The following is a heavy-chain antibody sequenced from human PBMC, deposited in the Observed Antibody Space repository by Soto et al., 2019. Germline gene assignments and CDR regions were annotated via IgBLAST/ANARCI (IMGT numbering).Heavy chain of an antibody. CDR2: TYYSGST. D-gene: IGHD6-19*01. J-gene: IGHJ4*02. V-gene: IGHV4-59*01. CDR1: GGSISRYY. Sequence: QVQLQQSGPGLVKPSETLSLTCTVSGGSISRYYWSWIRQPPGKGLEWFGYTYYSGSTNYNPYLKSRVTISADTSKNQFSRKLNAVTAADTAVYYCARGSSGWDAIFDYWGQGTLVTVSS. CDR3: ARGSSGWDAIFDY.